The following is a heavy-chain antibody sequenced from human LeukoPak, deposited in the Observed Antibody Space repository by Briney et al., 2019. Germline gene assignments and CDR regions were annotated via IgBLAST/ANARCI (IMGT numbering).Heavy chain of an antibody. Sequence: SQTLSLTCAISGDSVSSNSAAWNWIRQSPSRGLEWLGRTYYRSKWYNDYAVSVKSRITINPDTSKNQFSLQLNSVTPEDTAVYYCAREKEPIQLWIGDPENYFDYWGQGTLVTVSS. V-gene: IGHV6-1*01. D-gene: IGHD5-18*01. CDR1: GDSVSSNSAA. J-gene: IGHJ4*02. CDR2: TYYRSKWYN. CDR3: AREKEPIQLWIGDPENYFDY.